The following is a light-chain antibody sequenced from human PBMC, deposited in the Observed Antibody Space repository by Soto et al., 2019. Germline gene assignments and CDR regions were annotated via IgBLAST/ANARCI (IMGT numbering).Light chain of an antibody. CDR1: QSVSSN. CDR3: QLYGASLVT. Sequence: EIVMTQSPATLSLSPCDRATLSCRASQSVSSNLAWYQQKPGQAPRLLIHGASSRATGIPDRFSGSGSGTDFTLTISRLDPEDFAVYYCQLYGASLVTFGQGTKVDIK. CDR2: GAS. J-gene: IGKJ2*01. V-gene: IGKV3-20*01.